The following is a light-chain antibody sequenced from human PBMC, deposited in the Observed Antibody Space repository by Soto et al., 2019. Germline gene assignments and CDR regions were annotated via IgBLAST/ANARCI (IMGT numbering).Light chain of an antibody. CDR3: SSYTSSSTYV. Sequence: QSVLTQPASVSGSPGQSITISCTGTSSEVGGYNYVSWYQQHPGKAPKLMIYDVSNRPPGVSNRFSGSKSGNTASLTISGRQAEDEADYYCSSYTSSSTYVFGTGTKVTVL. CDR1: SSEVGGYNY. J-gene: IGLJ1*01. CDR2: DVS. V-gene: IGLV2-14*01.